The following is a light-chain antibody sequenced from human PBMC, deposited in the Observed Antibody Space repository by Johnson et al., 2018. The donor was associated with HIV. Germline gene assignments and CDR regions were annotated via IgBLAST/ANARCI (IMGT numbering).Light chain of an antibody. Sequence: QSVLTQPPSVSAAPGQKVTISCSGSSSNIGNNYVSWYQQLPGTASKLLIYDNNKRPSGIPDRFSGSKSGTSATLCIIGLQTGDEADYYCGTWDSSLSVLYVFGTGTKVTVL. J-gene: IGLJ1*01. CDR2: DNN. CDR1: SSNIGNNY. CDR3: GTWDSSLSVLYV. V-gene: IGLV1-51*01.